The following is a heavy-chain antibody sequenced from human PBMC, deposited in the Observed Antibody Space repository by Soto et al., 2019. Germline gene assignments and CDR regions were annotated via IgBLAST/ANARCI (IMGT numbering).Heavy chain of an antibody. CDR1: GGSISSDY. CDR3: ARLLSAGSGFPFEY. V-gene: IGHV4-59*08. Sequence: SETLSLTCTVSGGSISSDYWSWIRQPPGKGLEWIGYIHYSGSTNYNPSFKSRVTISVDTSKNQFSLKLRSVTAADTAVYYCARLLSAGSGFPFEYWGHGTLVTVSS. CDR2: IHYSGST. J-gene: IGHJ4*01. D-gene: IGHD3-22*01.